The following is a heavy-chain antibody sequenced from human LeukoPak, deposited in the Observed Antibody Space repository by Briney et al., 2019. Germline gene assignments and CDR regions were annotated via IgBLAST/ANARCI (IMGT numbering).Heavy chain of an antibody. D-gene: IGHD3-22*01. V-gene: IGHV4-31*03. CDR1: GGSISSGGYY. CDR3: ARDSSGYNWFDP. Sequence: SETLSLTCTVSGGSISSGGYYWSWIRQHPGKGLEWIGYIYYSGSTYYNPSLKSRVTISADTSKNQFSLKLSSVTAADTAVYYCARDSSGYNWFDPWGQGTLVTVSS. J-gene: IGHJ5*02. CDR2: IYYSGST.